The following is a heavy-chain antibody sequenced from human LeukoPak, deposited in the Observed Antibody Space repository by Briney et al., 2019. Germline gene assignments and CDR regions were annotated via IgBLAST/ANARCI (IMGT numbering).Heavy chain of an antibody. CDR3: AREKPGDYVYYYYYMDV. D-gene: IGHD4-17*01. J-gene: IGHJ6*03. CDR2: IYYSGST. Sequence: SETLSLTCTVSGGSIRSYYWSWIRQPPGEGLEWIGYIYYSGSTNYNPSLKSRVTMSVDTSKNQFSLKLSSVTAADTAVYYCAREKPGDYVYYYYYMDVWGKGTTVTVSS. V-gene: IGHV4-59*12. CDR1: GGSIRSYY.